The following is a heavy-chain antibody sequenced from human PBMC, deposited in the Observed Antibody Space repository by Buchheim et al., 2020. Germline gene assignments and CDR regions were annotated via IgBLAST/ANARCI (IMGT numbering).Heavy chain of an antibody. CDR3: AKYFLYYGSGSYFDY. V-gene: IGHV3-30*18. D-gene: IGHD3-10*01. CDR2: ILHDGSNK. Sequence: QVQLVESGGGVVQPGRSLRLSCAASGFTFSTYGMHWVRQAPGKGLEWVAVILHDGSNKNYADSVKGRFTISRDNSKTTLYLQMNSLRPEDTAVYYCAKYFLYYGSGSYFDYWGQGTL. CDR1: GFTFSTYG. J-gene: IGHJ4*02.